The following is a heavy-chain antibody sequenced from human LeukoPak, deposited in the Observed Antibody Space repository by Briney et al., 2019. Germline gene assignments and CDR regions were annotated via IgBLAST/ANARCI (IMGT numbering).Heavy chain of an antibody. CDR1: GGSISSGGYY. CDR3: ARALLTYYYDSSGYYYFDY. V-gene: IGHV4-31*03. J-gene: IGHJ4*02. D-gene: IGHD3-22*01. Sequence: PSQTLSLTCTVSGGSISSGGYYWSWIRQHPGKGLEWIGYIYYSGSTYYNPSLKSRVTISVDTSKNQFSLKLSSVTAADTAVYYCARALLTYYYDSSGYYYFDYWGQGTLVTVSS. CDR2: IYYSGST.